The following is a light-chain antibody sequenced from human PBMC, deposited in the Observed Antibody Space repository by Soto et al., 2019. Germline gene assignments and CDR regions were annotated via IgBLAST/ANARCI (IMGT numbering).Light chain of an antibody. Sequence: NFMLTQPHSVSEAPGKTVTISCTRSSGSIASNYVQWYQQRPGSAPTTVIYADNQRPSGVPDRFSGSIDSSSNSASLTISGLKTEDEADYSCQSYDSSNQGVFGGGTKLTV. V-gene: IGLV6-57*04. CDR1: SGSIASNY. CDR3: QSYDSSNQGV. CDR2: ADN. J-gene: IGLJ3*02.